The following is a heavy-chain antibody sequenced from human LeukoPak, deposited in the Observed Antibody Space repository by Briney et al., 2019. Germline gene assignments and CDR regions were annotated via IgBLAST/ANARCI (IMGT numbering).Heavy chain of an antibody. Sequence: AVYGGSXXGYYWXWVRQPPGKGLEWIGEINHSGSTNYNPSLKSRVTISVDTSKNQFSLKLSSVTAADTAVYYCARQFYSSSWYFDLWGRGTLVTVSS. V-gene: IGHV4-34*01. CDR3: ARQFYSSSWYFDL. D-gene: IGHD6-13*01. CDR1: GGSXXGYY. CDR2: INHSGST. J-gene: IGHJ2*01.